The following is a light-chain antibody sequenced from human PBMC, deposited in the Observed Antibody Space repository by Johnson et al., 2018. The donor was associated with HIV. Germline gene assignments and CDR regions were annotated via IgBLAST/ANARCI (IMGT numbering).Light chain of an antibody. V-gene: IGLV1-51*02. Sequence: QSMLTQPPSVSAAPGQKVTISCSGSSSNIGNNYVSWYQQLPGTAPKLLIYEDTRRPSGIPDRFSGSKSGTSATLGITGLQTGDEGDYYCGTWDGSLSAGAVFGTGTKVTGL. J-gene: IGLJ1*01. CDR1: SSNIGNNY. CDR2: EDT. CDR3: GTWDGSLSAGAV.